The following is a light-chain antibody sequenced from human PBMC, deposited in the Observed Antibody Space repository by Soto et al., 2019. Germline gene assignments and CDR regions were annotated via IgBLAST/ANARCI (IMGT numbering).Light chain of an antibody. CDR2: GAS. CDR3: LQYNNWPPGT. V-gene: IGKV3-15*01. CDR1: QSVSSN. Sequence: EVVLRRSPAPLSLSPVERATLSCRASQSVSSNVAWYQQKPGQAPRLLIYGASTRATGIPGRFSGSGSGTEFTLTISSLQSEDSAVYYCLQYNNWPPGTFGQGTKVDIK. J-gene: IGKJ2*01.